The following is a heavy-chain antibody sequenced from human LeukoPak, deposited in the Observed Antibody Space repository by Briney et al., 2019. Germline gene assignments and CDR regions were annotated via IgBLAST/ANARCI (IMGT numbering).Heavy chain of an antibody. Sequence: GGSLRLSCAASGFTFSSYGMHWVRQAPGKGLEWVAVIWYDGSNKYYADSVKGRFTISRDNSKNTLYLQMNSLRAEDTAVYYCARANDTLTGYFAFDIWGQGTMVTVSS. CDR2: IWYDGSNK. CDR3: ARANDTLTGYFAFDI. D-gene: IGHD3-9*01. CDR1: GFTFSSYG. J-gene: IGHJ3*02. V-gene: IGHV3-33*01.